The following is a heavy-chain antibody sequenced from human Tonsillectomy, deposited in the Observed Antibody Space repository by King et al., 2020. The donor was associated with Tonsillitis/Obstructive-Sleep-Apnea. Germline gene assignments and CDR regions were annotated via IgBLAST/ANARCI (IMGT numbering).Heavy chain of an antibody. CDR3: TIGLREVPAAMEYYYYYMDV. J-gene: IGHJ6*03. Sequence: VQLVESGGGLVKPGRSLRLSCTASGFTFGDYAMSWFRQAPGKGLEWVGFIRSKAYGGTTEYAASVKGRFTISRDDSKSIAYLQMNSLKTEDTAVYYCTIGLREVPAAMEYYYYYMDVWGKGTTVTVSS. D-gene: IGHD2-2*01. V-gene: IGHV3-49*05. CDR2: IRSKAYGGTT. CDR1: GFTFGDYA.